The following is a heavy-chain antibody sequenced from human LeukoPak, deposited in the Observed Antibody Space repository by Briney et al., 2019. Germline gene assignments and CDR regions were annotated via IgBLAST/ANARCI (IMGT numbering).Heavy chain of an antibody. V-gene: IGHV3-43D*03. CDR1: GFTFDDYA. Sequence: GGSLRLSCAASGFTFDDYAMHWVRQAPGKGLEWVSLISWDGGGTYYADSVKGRFTISRDNAKNSLYLQMNSLRAEDTAVYYCARDYDSYGNDYWGQGTLVTVSS. J-gene: IGHJ4*02. D-gene: IGHD5-18*01. CDR3: ARDYDSYGNDY. CDR2: ISWDGGGT.